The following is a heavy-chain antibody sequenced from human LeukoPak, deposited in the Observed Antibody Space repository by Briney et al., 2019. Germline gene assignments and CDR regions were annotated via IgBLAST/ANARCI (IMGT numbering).Heavy chain of an antibody. CDR2: IYYSGST. CDR3: ARSPDSSGYYYYFDY. D-gene: IGHD3-22*01. Sequence: SETLSLTCTVSGGSISSFYWSWIRQPPGKGLEWIGYIYYSGSTNYNPSLKSRVTISVDTSKNQFSLKLTSVTAADTAVYYCARSPDSSGYYYYFDYWGQGTQVSVSS. V-gene: IGHV4-59*01. CDR1: GGSISSFY. J-gene: IGHJ4*02.